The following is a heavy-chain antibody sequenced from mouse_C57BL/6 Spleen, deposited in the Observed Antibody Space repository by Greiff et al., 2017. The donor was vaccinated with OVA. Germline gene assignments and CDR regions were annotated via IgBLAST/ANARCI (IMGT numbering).Heavy chain of an antibody. CDR3: ARSGSYYGSSFV. J-gene: IGHJ1*03. D-gene: IGHD1-1*01. CDR2: IDPSDSYT. V-gene: IGHV1-50*01. CDR1: GYTFTSYW. Sequence: VQLQQPGAELVKPGASVKLSCKASGYTFTSYWMQWVKQRPGQGLEWIGEIDPSDSYTNYNQKFKGKATLTVDTSSSTAYMQLSSLTSEDSAVYYCARSGSYYGSSFVWGTGTTVTVSS.